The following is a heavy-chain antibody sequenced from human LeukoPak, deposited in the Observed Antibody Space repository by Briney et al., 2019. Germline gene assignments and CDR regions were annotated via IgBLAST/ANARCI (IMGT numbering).Heavy chain of an antibody. CDR2: INHSGST. CDR3: ARQKVRGSYPNYYYYGMDV. Sequence: SETLSLTCAVYGGSFSGYYWSWIRQPPGKGLEWIGEINHSGSTNYNPSLKSRVTISVDTSKNQFSLKLSSVTAADTAVYYCARQKVRGSYPNYYYYGMDVWGQGTTVTVSS. D-gene: IGHD1-26*01. J-gene: IGHJ6*02. CDR1: GGSFSGYY. V-gene: IGHV4-34*01.